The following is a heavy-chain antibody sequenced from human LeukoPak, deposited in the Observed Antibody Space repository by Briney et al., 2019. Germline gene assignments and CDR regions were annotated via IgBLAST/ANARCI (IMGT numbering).Heavy chain of an antibody. V-gene: IGHV4-34*01. D-gene: IGHD5-12*01. CDR3: ARYNVDRGAFDI. CDR2: INHSGST. Sequence: SETLSLTCAVYGGSFSGYYWSWIRQPPGKGLEWIGEINHSGSTNYNPSLKSRVTISVDTSKNQFSLKLSSVTAADTAVYYCARYNVDRGAFDIWGQGKMVTVSS. CDR1: GGSFSGYY. J-gene: IGHJ3*02.